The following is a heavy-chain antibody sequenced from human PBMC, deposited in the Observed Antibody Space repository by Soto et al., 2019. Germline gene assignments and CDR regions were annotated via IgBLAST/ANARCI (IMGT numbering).Heavy chain of an antibody. V-gene: IGHV3-23*01. CDR1: GFTFSSYA. J-gene: IGHJ4*02. CDR2: ISADGART. Sequence: PGGSLRLSCAASGFTFSSYAMNWVRQAPGKGLEWVSEISADGARTYYADSVKGRFTVSRDDSKNTVYLQMNSLRAEDTAVYYCAQNFDYWGQGTLVTVSS. CDR3: AQNFDY.